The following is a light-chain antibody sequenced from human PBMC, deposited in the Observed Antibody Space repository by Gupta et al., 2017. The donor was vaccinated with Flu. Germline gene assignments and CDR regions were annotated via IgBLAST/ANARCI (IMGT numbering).Light chain of an antibody. CDR3: CSYTSGGGHV. CDR2: ESS. CDR1: SSDVGRYNL. V-gene: IGLV2-23*01. J-gene: IGLJ1*01. Sequence: QSALTQPASVSGSPGQSITISCTGTSSDVGRYNLVSWYQQHPGKTPKLLIYESSKRPSGVSTRFSGSKSDNTASLTISGLQAEDEADYYCCSYTSGGGHVFGSGTKVTVI.